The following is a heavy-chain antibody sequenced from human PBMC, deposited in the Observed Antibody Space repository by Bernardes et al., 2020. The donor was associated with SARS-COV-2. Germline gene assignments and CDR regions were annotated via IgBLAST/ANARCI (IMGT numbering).Heavy chain of an antibody. D-gene: IGHD3-3*01. J-gene: IGHJ4*02. CDR1: GFTLSSYA. CDR3: ATYYYNDFWSAYFH. V-gene: IGHV3-23*01. Sequence: VGSLIRSCAASGFTLSSYAMSWVRQAPGQGLEWVSTVSSGGGDTYYADSVKGRFTISRDNSKNTPYLQMNSLRAEDTAVYYCATYYYNDFWSAYFHWGQGTLVTVSS. CDR2: VSSGGGDT.